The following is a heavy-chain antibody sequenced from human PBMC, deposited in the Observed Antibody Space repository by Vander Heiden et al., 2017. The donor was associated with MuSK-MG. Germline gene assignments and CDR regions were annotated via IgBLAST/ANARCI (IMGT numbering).Heavy chain of an antibody. D-gene: IGHD1-26*01. J-gene: IGHJ2*01. CDR2: INPHSGGT. V-gene: IGHV1-2*02. Sequence: QVQLVQSGAEVKKPGASVKVSCQASEYTFTAFYIHWVRQAPGQGLEWMGWINPHSGGTSFAQKFQGRVVMTRDTSLSTAYMELRSLRSDDTAIYYCARDLNTPGSEWQLNLENWYFDRWGRGTLVTVSS. CDR3: ARDLNTPGSEWQLNLENWYFDR. CDR1: EYTFTAFY.